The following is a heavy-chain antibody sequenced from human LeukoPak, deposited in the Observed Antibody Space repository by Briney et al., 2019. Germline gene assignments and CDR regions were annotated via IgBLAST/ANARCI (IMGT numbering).Heavy chain of an antibody. J-gene: IGHJ3*02. CDR2: INSDGSST. CDR3: TRGYDNTAYGPQVI. CDR1: GFTFSSYW. D-gene: IGHD3-22*01. Sequence: GGSLRLTCATSGFTFSSYWMHWVRQAPGKGLVWVSRINSDGSSTSYADSVKGRFTVSRDNAKNALYLQMNSLRAEDTAVYYCTRGYDNTAYGPQVIWGQGTMVTVSS. V-gene: IGHV3-74*01.